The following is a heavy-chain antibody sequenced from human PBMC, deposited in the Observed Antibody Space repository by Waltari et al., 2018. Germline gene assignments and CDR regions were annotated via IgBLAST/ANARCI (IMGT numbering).Heavy chain of an antibody. Sequence: QVQLQQWGAGLLKPSETLSLTCAVYGGSFSGYYWSWIRQPPGKGLEWIGEINHSGSTNYNPSLKSRLTISVDTSKNQFSLKLSSVTAADTAMYYCARRPSRASGAGNFDYWGQGTLVTVSS. J-gene: IGHJ4*02. CDR1: GGSFSGYY. D-gene: IGHD6-25*01. CDR3: ARRPSRASGAGNFDY. CDR2: INHSGST. V-gene: IGHV4-34*01.